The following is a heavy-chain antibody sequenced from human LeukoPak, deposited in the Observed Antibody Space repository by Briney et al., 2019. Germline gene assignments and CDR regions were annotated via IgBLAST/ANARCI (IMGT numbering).Heavy chain of an antibody. CDR2: ISYDANTI. CDR1: GFNFSNYG. CDR3: AKDGRGYSYGSAFDY. D-gene: IGHD5-18*01. J-gene: IGHJ4*02. Sequence: GGSLRLSCVASGFNFSNYGMQWVRQAPGLRLEWVAIISYDANTIYYRDSVKGRFTISRDNSKNTLYLQMNSLRAEDTAVYYCAKDGRGYSYGSAFDYWGQGTLVTVSS. V-gene: IGHV3-30*18.